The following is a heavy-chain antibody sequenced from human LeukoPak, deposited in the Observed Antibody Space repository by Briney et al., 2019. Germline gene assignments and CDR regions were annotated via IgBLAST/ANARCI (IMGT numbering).Heavy chain of an antibody. CDR2: ISYDGSNK. D-gene: IGHD1-14*01. J-gene: IGHJ3*02. CDR1: GFTFSSYA. V-gene: IGHV3-30-3*01. Sequence: PGRSLRLSRAASGFTFSSYAMHWVRQAPGKGPEWVAVISYDGSNKYYADSVKGRFTISRDNSKNTLYLQMNSLRAEDTAVYYCARGLRKVSPDAFDIWGQGTMVTVSS. CDR3: ARGLRKVSPDAFDI.